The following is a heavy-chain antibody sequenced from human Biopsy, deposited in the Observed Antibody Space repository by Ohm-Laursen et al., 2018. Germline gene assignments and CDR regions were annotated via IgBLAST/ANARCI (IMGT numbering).Heavy chain of an antibody. CDR3: ARGRRTSGWPYFDN. J-gene: IGHJ4*02. D-gene: IGHD6-19*01. CDR2: IYSGGNT. CDR1: GDSISSYY. Sequence: SETLSLTWTVSGDSISSYYWSWIRQSPGQGLEYIGFIYSGGNTNYSPSLKNRVTMSVDTSKNQFYLKLYSVTAADTAVYYCARGRRTSGWPYFDNWGQGALVIVSP. V-gene: IGHV4-59*01.